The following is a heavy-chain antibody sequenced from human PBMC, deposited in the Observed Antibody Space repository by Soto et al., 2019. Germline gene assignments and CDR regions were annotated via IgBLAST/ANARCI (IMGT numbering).Heavy chain of an antibody. V-gene: IGHV1-3*01. CDR2: INAGNGNT. CDR1: GYTFTSYG. CDR3: ARGLRLYYFDY. J-gene: IGHJ4*02. Sequence: GASVKVSCKASGYTFTSYGMHWVRQAPGQRLEWMGWINAGNGNTKYSQKFQGRVTITRDTSASTAYMELSSLRSEDTAVYYCARGLRLYYFDYWGQGTLVTVSS.